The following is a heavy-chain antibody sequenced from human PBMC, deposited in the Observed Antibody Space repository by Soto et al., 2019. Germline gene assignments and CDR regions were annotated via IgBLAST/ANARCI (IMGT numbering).Heavy chain of an antibody. D-gene: IGHD3-9*01. J-gene: IGHJ5*02. CDR2: IYTSGST. Sequence: SETLSLTGTVSGGSISSYYWSWIRQPAGKGLEWIGRIYTSGSTNYNPSLKSRVTMSVDTSKNQFSLKLSSVTAADTAVYYCARDYDILTGPKPYNWFDPWGQGTLVTVSS. CDR3: ARDYDILTGPKPYNWFDP. CDR1: GGSISSYY. V-gene: IGHV4-4*07.